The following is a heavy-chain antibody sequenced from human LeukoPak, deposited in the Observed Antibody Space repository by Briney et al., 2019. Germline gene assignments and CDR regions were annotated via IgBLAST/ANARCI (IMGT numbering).Heavy chain of an antibody. J-gene: IGHJ3*02. D-gene: IGHD3-22*01. CDR1: GYTFTSYY. CDR3: ARARRMIVVVITSTDALDI. V-gene: IGHV1-46*03. Sequence: ASVKVSCKASGYTFTSYYMHWVRQAPGQGLEWMGIINPSGGSTSYAQKFQGRVTMTRDTSTSTVYMELSSLRSEDTAVYYCARARRMIVVVITSTDALDIWGQGTMVTVSS. CDR2: INPSGGST.